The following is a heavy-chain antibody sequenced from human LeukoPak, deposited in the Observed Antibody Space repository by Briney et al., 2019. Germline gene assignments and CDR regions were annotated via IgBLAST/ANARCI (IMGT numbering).Heavy chain of an antibody. Sequence: SQTLSLTCAISGDSVSSNRASWNWHRQSPSIGLEGLGRTYDKSKWYNDYAVSVKSRITINPNTSKNQFSLQLNSVTPEDTAVCYCAKFGSTWRLGMDVCGQGTTVTVSS. J-gene: IGHJ6*02. V-gene: IGHV6-1*01. D-gene: IGHD6-13*01. CDR2: TYDKSKWYN. CDR3: AKFGSTWRLGMDV. CDR1: GDSVSSNRAS.